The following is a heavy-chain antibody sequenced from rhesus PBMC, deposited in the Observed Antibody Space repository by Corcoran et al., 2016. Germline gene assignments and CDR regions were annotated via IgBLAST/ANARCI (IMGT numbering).Heavy chain of an antibody. CDR2: ISGSSGST. CDR3: ARRRVAAAGTDYGLDS. D-gene: IGHD6-31*01. Sequence: QVQLQESGPGLVKPSETLSLTCAVSGYSISSGYYWGWIRQPPGKGLEYIGYISGSSGSTYYNPSLKSRVTISKDPSKNQFSLKLSSVTAADTAVYYCARRRVAAAGTDYGLDSWGQGVVVTVSS. CDR1: GYSISSGYY. V-gene: IGHV4-99*01. J-gene: IGHJ6*01.